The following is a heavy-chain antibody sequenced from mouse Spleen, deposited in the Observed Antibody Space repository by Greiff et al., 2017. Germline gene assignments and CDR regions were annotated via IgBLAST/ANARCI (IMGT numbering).Heavy chain of an antibody. CDR2: IYPRDGST. Sequence: QVQLKESGPELVKPGASVKLSCKASGYTFTSYDINWVKQRPGQGLEWIGWIYPRDGSTKYNEKFKGKATLTVDTSSSTAYMELHSLTSEDSAVYFCAKEEAYGNYDYWGQGTTLTVSS. D-gene: IGHD2-10*02. V-gene: IGHV1-85*01. CDR3: AKEEAYGNYDY. J-gene: IGHJ2*01. CDR1: GYTFTSYD.